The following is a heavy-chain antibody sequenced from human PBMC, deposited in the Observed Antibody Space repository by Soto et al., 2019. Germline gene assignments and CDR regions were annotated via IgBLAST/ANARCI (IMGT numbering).Heavy chain of an antibody. D-gene: IGHD1-26*01. CDR3: ARVRGLKVGATSEPHYYYYYYMDV. CDR2: IYYSGST. J-gene: IGHJ6*03. Sequence: QVQLQESGPGLVKPSETLSLTCTVSGGSISSYYWSWIRQPPGKGLEWIGYIYYSGSTNYNPSLKSRVTISVDTSKNQFSLKLSSVTAADTAVYYCARVRGLKVGATSEPHYYYYYYMDVWGKGTTVTVSS. V-gene: IGHV4-59*01. CDR1: GGSISSYY.